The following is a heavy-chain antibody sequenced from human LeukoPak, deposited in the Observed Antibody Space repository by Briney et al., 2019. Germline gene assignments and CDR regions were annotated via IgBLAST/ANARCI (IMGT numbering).Heavy chain of an antibody. CDR3: ASEGSSSEDAFDI. CDR1: GGSISSYY. CDR2: IYYSGST. Sequence: SETLSLTCTVSGGSISSYYWSWIRQPAGQGLEWIGYIYYSGSTNYNPSLKSRVTISVDTSKNQFSLKLSSVTAADTAVYYCASEGSSSEDAFDIWGQGTMVTVSS. J-gene: IGHJ3*02. D-gene: IGHD6-13*01. V-gene: IGHV4-59*01.